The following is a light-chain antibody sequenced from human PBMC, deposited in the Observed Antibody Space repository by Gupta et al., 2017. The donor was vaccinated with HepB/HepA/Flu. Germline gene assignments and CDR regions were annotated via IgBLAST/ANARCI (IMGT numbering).Light chain of an antibody. V-gene: IGKV3-11*01. CDR3: QQRSNWPLT. CDR1: QSFSSY. CDR2: DAS. Sequence: EIVWTQSPAPLSLSPGERPTLSCRTSQSFSSYLAWYQQKPAQAPRLLIYDASSRATGIPARCSGSGSGTDFTLTSSSLDPEDFAVYYCQQRSNWPLTFGGGTKVEIK. J-gene: IGKJ4*01.